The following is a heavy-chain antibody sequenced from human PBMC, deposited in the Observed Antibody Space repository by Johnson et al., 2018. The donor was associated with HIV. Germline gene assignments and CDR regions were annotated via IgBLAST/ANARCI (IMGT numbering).Heavy chain of an antibody. V-gene: IGHV3-30-3*01. CDR3: ARGALQRGSWYGRDAFDI. D-gene: IGHD6-13*01. J-gene: IGHJ3*02. Sequence: QVQLVESGGGVVQPGRSLRLSCAASGFTFSSYAMHWVRQAPGKGLEWVAVISYDGSNKYYADSVKGRFPISRANSKNTLYLQLHSLRAEDTAGYYCARGALQRGSWYGRDAFDIWGQGTMVTVSS. CDR2: ISYDGSNK. CDR1: GFTFSSYA.